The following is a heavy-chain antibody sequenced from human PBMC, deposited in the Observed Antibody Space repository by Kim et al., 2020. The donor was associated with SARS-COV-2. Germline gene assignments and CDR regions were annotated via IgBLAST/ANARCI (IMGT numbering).Heavy chain of an antibody. D-gene: IGHD6-13*01. J-gene: IGHJ6*02. V-gene: IGHV1-3*01. Sequence: ASVKVSCKASGYTFTSYAMHWVRQAPGQRLEWMGWINAGNGNTKYSQKFQGRVTITRDTSASTAYMELSSLRSEDTAVYYCASGGIAAAGTRYYYYGMDVWGQGTTVTVSS. CDR3: ASGGIAAAGTRYYYYGMDV. CDR2: INAGNGNT. CDR1: GYTFTSYA.